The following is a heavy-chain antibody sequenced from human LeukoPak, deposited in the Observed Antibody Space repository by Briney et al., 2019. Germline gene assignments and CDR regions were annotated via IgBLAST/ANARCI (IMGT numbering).Heavy chain of an antibody. V-gene: IGHV3-30*02. CDR1: GFTFSSYG. CDR3: AKDLEDYSNYGERGDY. Sequence: PGGSLRLSCAASGFTFSSYGMHWVRQAPGKGLEWVAFIRYDGSNKYYADSVRGRFTISRDNSKNTLYLQMNSLRAEDTAVYYCAKDLEDYSNYGERGDYWGQGTLVTVSS. D-gene: IGHD4-11*01. J-gene: IGHJ4*02. CDR2: IRYDGSNK.